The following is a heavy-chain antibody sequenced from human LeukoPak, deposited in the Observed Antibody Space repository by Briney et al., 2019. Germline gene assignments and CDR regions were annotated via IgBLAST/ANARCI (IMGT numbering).Heavy chain of an antibody. V-gene: IGHV3-30*04. CDR1: GFTFSNYA. CDR3: ARVLVAAAGTVDNYYGMDV. D-gene: IGHD6-13*01. J-gene: IGHJ6*04. Sequence: GGSLRLSCAASGFTFSNYAMHWVRQAPGKGLEWVAVISYGGSNQYYADSVKGRFTISRDKSKNTLYLQMNSLRAEDTAVYYCARVLVAAAGTVDNYYGMDVWGKGTTVTVSS. CDR2: ISYGGSNQ.